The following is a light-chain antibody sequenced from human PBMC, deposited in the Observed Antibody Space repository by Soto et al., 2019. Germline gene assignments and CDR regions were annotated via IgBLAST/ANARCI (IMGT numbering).Light chain of an antibody. CDR1: SNDVGGFNY. J-gene: IGLJ3*02. CDR2: EVS. V-gene: IGLV2-14*01. CDR3: NSYTITSARV. Sequence: QSALTQPASVSGSPGQSITISCTGTSNDVGGFNYVSWYQQHPGKAPKVIIYEVSNRPSGVSDRFSGSKSGNTASLTISGLRAEDESDYYFNSYTITSARVFGGGTKLTVL.